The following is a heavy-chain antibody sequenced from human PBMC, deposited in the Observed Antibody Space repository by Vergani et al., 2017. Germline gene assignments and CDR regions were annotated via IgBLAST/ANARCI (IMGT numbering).Heavy chain of an antibody. CDR3: AKDIIPLIAVAGTGIDY. Sequence: EVQLVESGGGLVQPGRSLRLSCAASGFTFDDYAMHWVRQAPGKGLEWVSGISWNSGSIGYADSVKGRFTISRDNAKNSLYLQMNSLRAEDTALYYCAKDIIPLIAVAGTGIDYWGQGTLVTGSS. J-gene: IGHJ4*02. CDR1: GFTFDDYA. V-gene: IGHV3-9*01. D-gene: IGHD6-19*01. CDR2: ISWNSGSI.